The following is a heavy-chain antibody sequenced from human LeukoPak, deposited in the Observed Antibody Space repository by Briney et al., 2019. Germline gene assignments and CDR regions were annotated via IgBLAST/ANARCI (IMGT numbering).Heavy chain of an antibody. CDR3: VGLRFLQWTPTRIFDS. CDR2: IHIGGTT. CDR1: GGSINSGNYY. V-gene: IGHV4-61*02. J-gene: IGHJ4*02. Sequence: SETLSLTCTVSGGSINSGNYYWSWMRPPAGKGLEWIVRIHIGGTTTYKSSLQSRVTISIDTSKNQFSLKLNSVTAADTAIYYCVGLRFLQWTPTRIFDSWGQGTLVTVSS. D-gene: IGHD3-3*01.